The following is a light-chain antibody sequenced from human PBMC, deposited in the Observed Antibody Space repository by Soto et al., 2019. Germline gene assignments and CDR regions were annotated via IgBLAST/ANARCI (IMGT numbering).Light chain of an antibody. V-gene: IGLV1-44*01. CDR1: TSNIGANT. CDR3: AAWDDSLNGPL. J-gene: IGLJ2*01. CDR2: HTD. Sequence: QSVLTQPPSASGTPGKSVTISCSGDTSNIGANTVNWYQQVPGAAPKLLLFHTDRRPAGGVTDRFSGSKSGTSAYLAISGLRSEDEADYECAAWDDSLNGPLFGGGTKLTFL.